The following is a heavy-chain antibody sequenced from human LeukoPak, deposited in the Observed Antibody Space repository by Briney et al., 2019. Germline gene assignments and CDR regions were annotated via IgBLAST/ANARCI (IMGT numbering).Heavy chain of an antibody. CDR2: YDGSNK. CDR1: GFTFSSYG. Sequence: PGGSLRLSCAASGFTFSSYGMHWVRQAPGKGLEWVAYDGSNKYYADSVKGRFTISRDNSKNTLYLQMNSLRVEDTAVYYCARDRSPGYLDLWGRGTLVTVSS. V-gene: IGHV3-33*01. CDR3: ARDRSPGYLDL. J-gene: IGHJ2*01.